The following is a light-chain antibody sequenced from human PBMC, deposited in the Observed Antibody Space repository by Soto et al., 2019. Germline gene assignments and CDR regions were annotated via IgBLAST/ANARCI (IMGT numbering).Light chain of an antibody. CDR1: QNIVYTSNNKNY. Sequence: DIVMTQSPDSLAVSLGERATINCKSSQNIVYTSNNKNYLAWYQKKPGQPPKLLIYWASTRESGVPDRFSGSGFGTEFSRTISSLQAEDVAVYYCQQYFGVPYTFGQGTKVEIK. V-gene: IGKV4-1*01. CDR3: QQYFGVPYT. J-gene: IGKJ2*01. CDR2: WAS.